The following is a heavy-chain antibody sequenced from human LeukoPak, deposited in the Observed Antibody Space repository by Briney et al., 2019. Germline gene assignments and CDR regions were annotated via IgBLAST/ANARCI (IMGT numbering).Heavy chain of an antibody. Sequence: GGSLRLSCAASGFTFSDYYMSWIRQAPGKGLEWVSYISSSGSTIHYADSVKGRFTISRDNAKNSLYLQMNSLRAEDTAVYYCARAIRRSWYAVHYYYYGMDVWGQGTTVTVSS. CDR2: ISSSGSTI. J-gene: IGHJ6*02. D-gene: IGHD6-13*01. V-gene: IGHV3-11*01. CDR1: GFTFSDYY. CDR3: ARAIRRSWYAVHYYYYGMDV.